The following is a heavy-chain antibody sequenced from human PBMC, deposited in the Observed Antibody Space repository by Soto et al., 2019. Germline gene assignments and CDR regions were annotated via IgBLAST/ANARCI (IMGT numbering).Heavy chain of an antibody. V-gene: IGHV3-30-3*01. J-gene: IGHJ4*02. Sequence: GGSLRLSCAASGFTFSSYAMHWVRQAPGKGLEWVAVISYDGSNKYYADSVKGRFTISRDNSKNTLYLQMNSLRAEDTAVYYCARDSIGYCISTSCLGTLTYYYGPGSDTFDYWGQGP. CDR3: ARDSIGYCISTSCLGTLTYYYGPGSDTFDY. CDR1: GFTFSSYA. D-gene: IGHD2-2*01. CDR2: ISYDGSNK.